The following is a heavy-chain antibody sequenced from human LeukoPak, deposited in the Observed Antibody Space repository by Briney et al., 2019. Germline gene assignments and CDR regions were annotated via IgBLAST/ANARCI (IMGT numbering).Heavy chain of an antibody. J-gene: IGHJ6*04. D-gene: IGHD3-10*02. CDR3: AELGITMIGGV. V-gene: IGHV3-48*03. Sequence: GGSLRLSCAASGFTLSSYEMNWVRQAPGKGVEWVSYISISGRTIYYADSVKGRFTISRDNAKNSLYLQMNSLRAEDTAVYYCAELGITMIGGVWGKGTTVTISS. CDR1: GFTLSSYE. CDR2: ISISGRTI.